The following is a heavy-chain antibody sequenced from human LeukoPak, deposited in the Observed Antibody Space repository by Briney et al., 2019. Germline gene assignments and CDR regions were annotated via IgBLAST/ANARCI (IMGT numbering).Heavy chain of an antibody. J-gene: IGHJ4*02. CDR3: ARGGGSSWEIDY. D-gene: IGHD6-13*01. V-gene: IGHV3-74*01. Sequence: GGSLRLSCAASGFTFSSYGMHWVRQAPGKGRVWVSRINRDGSSTSYADSAKGRFTISRDNAKNTLYLQMNSLRAEDTAVYYCARGGGSSWEIDYWGQGTLVTVSS. CDR1: GFTFSSYG. CDR2: INRDGSST.